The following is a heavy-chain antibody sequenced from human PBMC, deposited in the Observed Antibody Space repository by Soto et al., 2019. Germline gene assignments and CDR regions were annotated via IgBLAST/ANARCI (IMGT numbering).Heavy chain of an antibody. V-gene: IGHV4-34*01. CDR2: INHSGST. D-gene: IGHD3-16*02. Sequence: SETLSLTCAVYGGSFSGYYWSWIRQPPGKGLEWIGEINHSGSTNYNPSHKSRVTISVYTSKNPCSLKLGSVTAADTAVYYCARALCNYDYIWGSYRYCVSHQFDYWGQGTLVTVSS. J-gene: IGHJ4*02. CDR1: GGSFSGYY. CDR3: ARALCNYDYIWGSYRYCVSHQFDY.